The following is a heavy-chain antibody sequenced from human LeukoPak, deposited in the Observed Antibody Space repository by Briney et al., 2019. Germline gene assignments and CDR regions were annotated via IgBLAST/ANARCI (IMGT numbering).Heavy chain of an antibody. D-gene: IGHD5-12*01. V-gene: IGHV5-51*01. Sequence: GESLQISCKGSGSSFTSYWIGWVRQMPGKGLEWMGIIYPGDSDTRYSPSFQGQVTISADKSISTAYLQWSSLKASDIAMYYCARPMSGYDWYYFDYWGQGTLVTVSS. J-gene: IGHJ4*02. CDR2: IYPGDSDT. CDR1: GSSFTSYW. CDR3: ARPMSGYDWYYFDY.